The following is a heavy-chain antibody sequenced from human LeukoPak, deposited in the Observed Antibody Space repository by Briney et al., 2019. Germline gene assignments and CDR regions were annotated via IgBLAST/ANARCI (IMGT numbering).Heavy chain of an antibody. Sequence: GGSLRLSCAASGFTFDDYAMHWVRQAPGKGLEWVSGISWNSGSIGYADSVKGRFTISRDNAKNSLYLQMNSLRGEDMALYYCAKGYCSSTSCYVDYWGQGTLVTVSS. V-gene: IGHV3-9*03. D-gene: IGHD2-2*01. CDR2: ISWNSGSI. J-gene: IGHJ4*02. CDR1: GFTFDDYA. CDR3: AKGYCSSTSCYVDY.